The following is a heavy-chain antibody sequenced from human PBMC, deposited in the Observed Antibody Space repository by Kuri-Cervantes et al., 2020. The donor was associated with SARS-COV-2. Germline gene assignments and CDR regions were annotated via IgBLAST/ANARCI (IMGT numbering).Heavy chain of an antibody. CDR2: ISWDGGST. D-gene: IGHD3-22*01. V-gene: IGHV3-43*01. CDR1: EFNFDDYT. CDR3: AKDGELGYHYRDLHYFDY. J-gene: IGHJ4*02. Sequence: GESLKILCATSEFNFDDYTIHWVRQAPGNGLGLVSLISWDGGSTYYADSVKGRFTISRDNSKNSLYLQMNSLRTEDTALCYCAKDGELGYHYRDLHYFDYWGQGTLVTVSS.